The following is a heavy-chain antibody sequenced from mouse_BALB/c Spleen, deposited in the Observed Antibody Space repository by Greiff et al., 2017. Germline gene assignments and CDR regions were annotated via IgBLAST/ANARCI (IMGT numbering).Heavy chain of an antibody. CDR2: IYPGNSDT. CDR3: TRALLRLRGYYFDY. CDR1: GYSFTSYW. J-gene: IGHJ2*01. D-gene: IGHD1-2*01. V-gene: IGHV1-5*01. Sequence: EVQRVESGTVLARPGASVKMSCKASGYSFTSYWMHWVKQRPGQGLEWIGAIYPGNSDTSYNQKFKGKAKLTAVTSASTAYMELSSLTNEDSAVYYCTRALLRLRGYYFDYWGQGTTLTVSS.